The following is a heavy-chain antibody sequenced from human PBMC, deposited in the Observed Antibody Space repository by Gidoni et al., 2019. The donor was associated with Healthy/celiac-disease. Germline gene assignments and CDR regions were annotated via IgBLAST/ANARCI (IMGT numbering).Heavy chain of an antibody. J-gene: IGHJ4*02. CDR1: GFTFSNAW. CDR2: IKSKTDGGTT. D-gene: IGHD6-13*01. CDR3: TTADSSSWYDVH. V-gene: IGHV3-15*01. Sequence: EVQLVESGGGLVKPGGSLRLSCAASGFTFSNAWMSWVRQAPGKGLEWVGRIKSKTDGGTTDYAAPVKGRFTISRDDSKNTLYLQMNSLKTEDTAVYYCTTADSSSWYDVHWGQGTLVTVSS.